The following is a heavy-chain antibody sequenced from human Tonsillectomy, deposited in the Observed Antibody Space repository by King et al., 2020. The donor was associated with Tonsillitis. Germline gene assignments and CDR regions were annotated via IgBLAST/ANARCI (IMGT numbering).Heavy chain of an antibody. CDR2: IYTNGST. J-gene: IGHJ6*03. D-gene: IGHD2-15*01. Sequence: VQLQESGPGLVKPSETLSLTCTVSGGSISSYYWSCIRQPAGKGLEWIGRIYTNGSTNYNPSLTIRVPMSVDTSENQFSLQLRSVTAADTAVYYCAREKVVVYYYYMDVWGKGTTVTVSS. CDR3: AREKVVVYYYYMDV. CDR1: GGSISSYY. V-gene: IGHV4-4*07.